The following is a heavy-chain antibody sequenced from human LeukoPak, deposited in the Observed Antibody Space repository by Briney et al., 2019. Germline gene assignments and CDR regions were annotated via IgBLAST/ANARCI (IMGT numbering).Heavy chain of an antibody. Sequence: GGSLRLSCAASGFTFSSYAMSWVRQAPGKGLEWVSAISGSGGSTYYADSVKGRFTISRDNSKNTLYLQMNSLRAEDTAVYYCAKDQKPNSSGKVDCWGQGTLVTVSS. J-gene: IGHJ4*02. CDR2: ISGSGGST. D-gene: IGHD6-19*01. CDR1: GFTFSSYA. CDR3: AKDQKPNSSGKVDC. V-gene: IGHV3-23*01.